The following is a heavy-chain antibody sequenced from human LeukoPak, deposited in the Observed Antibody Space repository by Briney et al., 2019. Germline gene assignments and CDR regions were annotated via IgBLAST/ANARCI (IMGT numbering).Heavy chain of an antibody. V-gene: IGHV3-30*04. J-gene: IGHJ4*02. D-gene: IGHD3-9*01. Sequence: HAGGSLRLSCAASGFTFSSYAMHWVRQAPGKGLEWVAVIPYDGSNKYYADSVKGRFTISRDNSKNTLYLQMNSLRAEDTAVYYCAREGGILTGYYNEAFDYWGQGTLVTVSS. CDR3: AREGGILTGYYNEAFDY. CDR1: GFTFSSYA. CDR2: IPYDGSNK.